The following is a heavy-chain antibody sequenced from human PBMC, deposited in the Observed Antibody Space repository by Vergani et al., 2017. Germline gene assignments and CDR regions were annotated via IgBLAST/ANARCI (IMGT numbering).Heavy chain of an antibody. Sequence: QVQLQQWGAGLLKPSETLSITCAVYGGSFSGYYWSWIRQPPGKGLEWIGEINHSGSTNYNPSLKSRVTISVDTSKNQFSLKLSSVTAADTAVYYCARGRIRTVTNRSYPGPPYFDYWGQGTLVTVSS. J-gene: IGHJ4*02. D-gene: IGHD4-17*01. CDR3: ARGRIRTVTNRSYPGPPYFDY. CDR1: GGSFSGYY. V-gene: IGHV4-34*01. CDR2: INHSGST.